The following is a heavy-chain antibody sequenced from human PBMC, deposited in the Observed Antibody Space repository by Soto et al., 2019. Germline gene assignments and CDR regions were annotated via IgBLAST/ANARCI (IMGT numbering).Heavy chain of an antibody. V-gene: IGHV4-34*01. CDR3: ARVRARLLSHAFDF. CDR2: INHSGST. D-gene: IGHD3-16*02. Sequence: QVQLQQWGAGLLKPSETLSLTCAVYGGSFTDYYWTWIRRPPGKGLEWIGEINHSGSTNYNPSLKNRVTISLDTSKNQFSLKVNSVTAADTAVYFCARVRARLLSHAFDFWGQGTLVTVSS. J-gene: IGHJ3*01. CDR1: GGSFTDYY.